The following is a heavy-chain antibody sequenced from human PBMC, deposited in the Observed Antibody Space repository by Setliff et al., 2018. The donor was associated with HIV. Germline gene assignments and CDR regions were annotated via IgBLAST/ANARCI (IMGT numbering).Heavy chain of an antibody. CDR3: ARDQSDWFY. Sequence: PSETLSLTCTVSGDSISRRIYYWSWIRQPPGKGLEWIGYMYYSGNTNYNPSLKSRVTISVDTSKSQFSLKLNSVTAADTAVYYCARDQSDWFYWGQGTLVTVSS. V-gene: IGHV4-61*01. CDR1: GDSISRRIYY. D-gene: IGHD3-3*01. CDR2: MYYSGNT. J-gene: IGHJ4*02.